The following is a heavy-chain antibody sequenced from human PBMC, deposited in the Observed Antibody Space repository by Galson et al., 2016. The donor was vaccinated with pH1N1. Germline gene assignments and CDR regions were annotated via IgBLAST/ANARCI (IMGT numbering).Heavy chain of an antibody. D-gene: IGHD3-16*02. CDR3: ARYRITSSEGYFDF. Sequence: SETLSLTCAVSGGSIGTYYWSWIRQSPGKGPEWIGQIHHSGKTGYNPSLEGRLTMSIDTSKNQFSLRLTYVTAADAAVYYCARYRITSSEGYFDFWGQGTRVTVSS. CDR2: IHHSGKT. V-gene: IGHV4-59*01. J-gene: IGHJ4*02. CDR1: GGSIGTYY.